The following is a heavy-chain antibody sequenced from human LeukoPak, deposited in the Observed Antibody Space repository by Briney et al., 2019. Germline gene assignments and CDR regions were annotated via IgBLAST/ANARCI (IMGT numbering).Heavy chain of an antibody. Sequence: GGSLRLSCAASGFTFSSYGMHWVRQAPGKGLEWVAFIRYDGSNKYYADSVKGRFTISRDNSKNTLYFQMNSLRAEDTAVYYCARDLRTSSSSTSWYFDLWGRGTLVTVSS. D-gene: IGHD6-13*01. CDR2: IRYDGSNK. CDR3: ARDLRTSSSSTSWYFDL. J-gene: IGHJ2*01. CDR1: GFTFSSYG. V-gene: IGHV3-30*02.